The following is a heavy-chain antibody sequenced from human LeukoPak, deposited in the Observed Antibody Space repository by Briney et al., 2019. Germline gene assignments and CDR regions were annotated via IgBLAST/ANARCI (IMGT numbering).Heavy chain of an antibody. Sequence: YNPSLKSRVTISVDTSKNQFSLKLNSVTAADTAVYYCARTLWFGERFDPWGQGTLVTVSS. V-gene: IGHV4-39*07. J-gene: IGHJ5*02. CDR3: ARTLWFGERFDP. D-gene: IGHD3-10*01.